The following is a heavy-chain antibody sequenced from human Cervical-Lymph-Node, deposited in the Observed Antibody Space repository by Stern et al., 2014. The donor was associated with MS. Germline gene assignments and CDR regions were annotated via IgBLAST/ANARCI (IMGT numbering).Heavy chain of an antibody. CDR3: ASCDGYSFAS. CDR2: VHYTGST. V-gene: IGHV4-59*08. J-gene: IGHJ4*02. Sequence: VQLVESGPGLVKPSETLSLTCVVSGASITTNHWSWIRQSPGKGLEWIGNVHYTGSTTYNPALQSRAPTAIAPSTKHFSLSLSSVTAADTAVYFCASCDGYSFASWGQGTLVTVSS. D-gene: IGHD4-17*01. CDR1: GASITTNH.